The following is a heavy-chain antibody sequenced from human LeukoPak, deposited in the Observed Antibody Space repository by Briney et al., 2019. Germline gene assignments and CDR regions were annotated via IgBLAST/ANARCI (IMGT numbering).Heavy chain of an antibody. Sequence: GGSLRLSCAASTFTFSDYHMSWIRQAPGKGLEWISYISDSGSTIYYADSVKGRFTISRDNAKNSLYLQTNSLRAEDTAVYYCVTEKQSGGYIEYWGQGTLVTVSS. D-gene: IGHD2-15*01. J-gene: IGHJ4*02. CDR2: ISDSGSTI. V-gene: IGHV3-11*01. CDR1: TFTFSDYH. CDR3: VTEKQSGGYIEY.